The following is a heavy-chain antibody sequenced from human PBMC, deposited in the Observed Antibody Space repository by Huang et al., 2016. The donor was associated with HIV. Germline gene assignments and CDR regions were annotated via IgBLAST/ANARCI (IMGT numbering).Heavy chain of an antibody. Sequence: QVQLQVSGPGLVMPSETLSLTCSVSGGSINTYYWSWIRQPPGKRLEWIGYIYYNGNSDSNPSLRSRVTISMDTSKNQFSLERRSVTAADTAVYYCAGGGSSGWFHYYYRMDVWGQGTTVTVSS. CDR2: IYYNGNS. D-gene: IGHD6-19*01. CDR1: GGSINTYY. CDR3: AGGGSSGWFHYYYRMDV. J-gene: IGHJ6*02. V-gene: IGHV4-59*01.